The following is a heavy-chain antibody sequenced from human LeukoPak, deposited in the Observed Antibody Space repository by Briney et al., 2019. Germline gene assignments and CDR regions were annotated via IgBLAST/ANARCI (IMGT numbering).Heavy chain of an antibody. CDR1: GGSFSGYY. J-gene: IGHJ5*02. V-gene: IGHV4-34*01. Sequence: SETLSLTCAVYGGSFSGYYWSWIRQPPGKGLEWIGEINHSGSTNYNPSLKSRDTISVGTSKNQFSLKLSSVTAADTAVYYCARGPYYDFWSGYYFDPWGQGTLVTVSS. CDR3: ARGPYYDFWSGYYFDP. CDR2: INHSGST. D-gene: IGHD3-3*01.